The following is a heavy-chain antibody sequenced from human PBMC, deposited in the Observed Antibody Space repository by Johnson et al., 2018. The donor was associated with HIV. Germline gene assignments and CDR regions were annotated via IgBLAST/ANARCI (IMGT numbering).Heavy chain of an antibody. D-gene: IGHD2-21*01. CDR3: AKDCVGVWWSRAFDI. Sequence: EVQLVESGGGLVQPGGSLRLSCAASGFTLRNYWVNWVRQLPGKGLVWVSRIKSDGSSITYADSVKGRFTISRDNSKNTLYLQMNSLGAEDTAVYYCAKDCVGVWWSRAFDIWGQGTMVTVSS. CDR2: IKSDGSSI. J-gene: IGHJ3*02. V-gene: IGHV3-74*03. CDR1: GFTLRNYW.